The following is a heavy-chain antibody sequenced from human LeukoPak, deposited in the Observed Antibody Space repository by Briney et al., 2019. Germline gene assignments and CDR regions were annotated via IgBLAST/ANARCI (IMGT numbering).Heavy chain of an antibody. J-gene: IGHJ4*02. Sequence: AGGSLRLSCAASGFTFSSYGMDWVRQAPGKGLEWVADIWYDGSNKYYADSVKGRFTISRDNSKNTLYLQMNSLRAEDTAVYYCAKGPYSSSWYDYWGQGTLVTVSS. CDR1: GFTFSSYG. CDR2: IWYDGSNK. D-gene: IGHD6-13*01. V-gene: IGHV3-30*02. CDR3: AKGPYSSSWYDY.